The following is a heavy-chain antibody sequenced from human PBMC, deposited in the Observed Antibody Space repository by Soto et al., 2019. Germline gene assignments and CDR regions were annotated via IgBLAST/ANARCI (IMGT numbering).Heavy chain of an antibody. CDR2: IYPGDSDS. V-gene: IGHV5-51*01. CDR3: AKQREVTTAVGQMSFEY. CDR1: GYNFNHYY. Sequence: PGESLKISCQASGYNFNHYYIAWMRQIPGRGLEWVGLIYPGDSDSRYSPSFQGQVTMSVDRSTDTAYLQWSSLKASDSGIYYCAKQREVTTAVGQMSFEYWGQGTLVTVSS. D-gene: IGHD6-13*01. J-gene: IGHJ4*02.